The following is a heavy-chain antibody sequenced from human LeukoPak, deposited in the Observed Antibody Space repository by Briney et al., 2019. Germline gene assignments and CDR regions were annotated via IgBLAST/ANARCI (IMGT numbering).Heavy chain of an antibody. CDR1: GYSFTSNV. CDR2: ISAYNGNT. Sequence: ASVKVSCKASGYSFTSNVISWVRQAPGQGLEWMGWISAYNGNTNYAQKLQGRVTMTTDTSTSTAYMELSSLRSEDTAVYYCATRELVLEALGGWGQGTLVTVSS. CDR3: ATRELVLEALGG. V-gene: IGHV1-18*01. D-gene: IGHD3-10*01. J-gene: IGHJ4*02.